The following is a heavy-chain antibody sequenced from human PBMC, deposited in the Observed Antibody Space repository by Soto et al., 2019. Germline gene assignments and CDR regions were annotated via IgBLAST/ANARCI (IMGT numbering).Heavy chain of an antibody. Sequence: EVQLVESGGGLVQPGGSLRLSWAASGFTFSTYWMHWVRRAPGKGLVWVSRIDSGGTGTNDADSVKDRFTISRDNTKNTLYLQMNSLRAEDTAVYYCAREEYSSSWPPLDHWGQGTLVTVSS. J-gene: IGHJ4*02. CDR1: GFTFSTYW. D-gene: IGHD6-19*01. CDR2: IDSGGTGT. V-gene: IGHV3-74*01. CDR3: AREEYSSSWPPLDH.